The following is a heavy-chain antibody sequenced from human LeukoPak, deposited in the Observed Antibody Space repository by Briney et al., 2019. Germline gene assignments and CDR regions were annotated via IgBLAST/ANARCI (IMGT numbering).Heavy chain of an antibody. J-gene: IGHJ5*01. Sequence: ASVKVSCKASGYTFTNYYIHWVRQAPGQGLEWMGMINPSGDSTSYSQKFQDRLTMTRDMSASAVYIELSSLRSEDTAFYYCARDLGSATVGTSWFDSWGQGTLVTVSS. D-gene: IGHD6-13*01. V-gene: IGHV1-46*01. CDR3: ARDLGSATVGTSWFDS. CDR2: INPSGDST. CDR1: GYTFTNYY.